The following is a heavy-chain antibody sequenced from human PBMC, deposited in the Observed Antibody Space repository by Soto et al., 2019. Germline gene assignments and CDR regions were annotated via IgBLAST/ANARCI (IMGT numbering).Heavy chain of an antibody. CDR2: IKSRADGGTA. D-gene: IGHD3-16*01. J-gene: IGHJ4*02. CDR3: ATLGGNLGAFDY. Sequence: VQLVESGGGLVKPGGSLRLSCAASGFTFSNAWMSWVRQAPGKELEWVGRIKSRADGGTADHAAPVKGRFAISRDDSKNTLYLQMNSLKTEDTAVYYCATLGGNLGAFDYWGQGTLVTVSS. V-gene: IGHV3-15*01. CDR1: GFTFSNAW.